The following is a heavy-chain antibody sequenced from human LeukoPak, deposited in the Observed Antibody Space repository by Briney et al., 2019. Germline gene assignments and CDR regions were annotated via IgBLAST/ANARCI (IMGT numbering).Heavy chain of an antibody. V-gene: IGHV3-23*01. CDR1: GFTFSSYG. J-gene: IGHJ6*04. CDR2: ISGSGAGT. D-gene: IGHD3-10*02. Sequence: GGTLRLSCAASGFTFSSYGMSWVRQAPGKGLEWVSGISGSGAGTYYTDSVKGRFTISRDNAKNSLYLQMNSLRTEDTAVYYCAELGITMIGGVWGKGTTVTISS. CDR3: AELGITMIGGV.